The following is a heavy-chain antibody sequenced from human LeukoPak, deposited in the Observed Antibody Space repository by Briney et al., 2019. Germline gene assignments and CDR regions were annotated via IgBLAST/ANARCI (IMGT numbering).Heavy chain of an antibody. Sequence: PSETLSLTCTVSGGSISSHYWSWIRQPPGKGLEWIGYIYYSGSTNYNPSLKSRVTISVDTSKNQFSLKLSSVTAADTAVYYCARDRGGYCSGGSCYGPYFDYWGQGTLVTVSS. D-gene: IGHD2-15*01. CDR1: GGSISSHY. V-gene: IGHV4-59*11. J-gene: IGHJ4*02. CDR3: ARDRGGYCSGGSCYGPYFDY. CDR2: IYYSGST.